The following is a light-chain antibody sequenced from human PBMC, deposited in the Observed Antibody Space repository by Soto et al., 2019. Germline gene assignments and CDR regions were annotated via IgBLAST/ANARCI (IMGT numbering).Light chain of an antibody. CDR1: QSVTGTN. V-gene: IGKV3-20*01. J-gene: IGKJ5*01. CDR3: QQYDASPIT. CDR2: DAV. Sequence: IVLTQSPVTLSLSPGEGATLSCRASQSVTGTNLAWYQQRAGQAPRLLIYDAVRRATGIPDRFSGGGSGTDFTLTISRLEPEDFALYICQQYDASPITFGQGTRLEIK.